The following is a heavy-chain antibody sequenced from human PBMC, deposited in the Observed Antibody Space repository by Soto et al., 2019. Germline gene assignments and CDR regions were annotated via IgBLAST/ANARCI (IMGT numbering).Heavy chain of an antibody. CDR1: GGSISSSSYY. V-gene: IGHV4-39*02. J-gene: IGHJ4*02. CDR3: ARDVPVPAAIRFDY. Sequence: QLQLQESGPGLVKPSKTLSLTCTVSGGSISSSSYYWGWIRQPPGKGLEWIGSIYYSGSTYYNPSLKSRVTISVDTSKNQFSLKLSPVTAADTAVYYCARDVPVPAAIRFDYWGQGTLVTVSS. D-gene: IGHD2-2*01. CDR2: IYYSGST.